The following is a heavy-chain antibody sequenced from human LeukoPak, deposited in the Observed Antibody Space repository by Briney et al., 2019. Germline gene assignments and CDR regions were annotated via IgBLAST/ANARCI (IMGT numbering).Heavy chain of an antibody. D-gene: IGHD4-17*01. V-gene: IGHV5-10-1*01. J-gene: IGHJ4*02. CDR2: IDPSDSYT. CDR1: GYSFTTYW. Sequence: GESLKISCKGSGYSFTTYWIGWVRQMPGKGLEWMGRIDPSDSYTNYSPSFQGHVTISADKSISTVYLQWSSLKASDTAMYYCARLEKTVTYDLHYWGQGTLVTVSS. CDR3: ARLEKTVTYDLHY.